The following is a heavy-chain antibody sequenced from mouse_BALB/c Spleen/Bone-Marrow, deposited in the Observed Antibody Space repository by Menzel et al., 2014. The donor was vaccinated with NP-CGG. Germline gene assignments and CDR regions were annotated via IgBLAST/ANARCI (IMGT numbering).Heavy chain of an antibody. CDR1: GFTFTDYY. J-gene: IGHJ1*01. V-gene: IGHV7-3*02. D-gene: IGHD1-1*01. CDR2: IRNKANGYTT. CDR3: ARDRNYDIHWYFDV. Sequence: EVQLQESGGGLVQPGGSLRLSFATSGFTFTDYYMSWVRQPPGKALGGLGFIRNKANGYTTEYSASVKGRFTIPRDNSQSILYLQMNILRTEDSATYYCARDRNYDIHWYFDVWGAGTTVTVSS.